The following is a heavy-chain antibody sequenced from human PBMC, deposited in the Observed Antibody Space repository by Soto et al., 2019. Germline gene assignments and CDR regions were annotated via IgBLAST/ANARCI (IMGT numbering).Heavy chain of an antibody. D-gene: IGHD3-22*01. Sequence: QVQLVQSGAEVKKPGSSVKVSCKASGGTFSSYAISWVRQAPGQGLEWMVGINPIFGTANYAQKFQGRVTITADDSTSTAYMELSSLRSDDTAVYYCATSPHYYYSSGYQFDYWCQGTLVTVSS. CDR1: GGTFSSYA. J-gene: IGHJ4*02. V-gene: IGHV1-69*01. CDR2: INPIFGTA. CDR3: ATSPHYYYSSGYQFDY.